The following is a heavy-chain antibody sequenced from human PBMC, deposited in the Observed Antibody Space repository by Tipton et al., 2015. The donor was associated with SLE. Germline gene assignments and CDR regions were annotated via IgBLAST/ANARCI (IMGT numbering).Heavy chain of an antibody. D-gene: IGHD3-10*01. CDR1: GGSISSGDYY. CDR2: IYYSGST. J-gene: IGHJ6*03. Sequence: TLSLTCTVSGGSISSGDYYWSWIRQPPGKGLEWIGYIYYSGSTYYNPSLKSRVTLSVDTSKNQFSLKLRSVTAADTAVYYCARVLMGFGEPRAPTRGYYYYMDVWGKGTTVTVSS. V-gene: IGHV4-30-4*01. CDR3: ARVLMGFGEPRAPTRGYYYYMDV.